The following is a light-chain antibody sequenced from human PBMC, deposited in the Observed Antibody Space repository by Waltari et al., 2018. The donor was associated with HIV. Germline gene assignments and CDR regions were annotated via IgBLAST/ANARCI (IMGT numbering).Light chain of an antibody. J-gene: IGLJ1*01. CDR3: AAWDDNLNHV. V-gene: IGLV1-44*01. CDR2: TDD. Sequence: QSVLTQPPSASGTPGQSVTISCSGIESNPVTWYQRLPGTAPKVLIYTDDQRTSGVPDRFSGSKSGTSASLSISGLQSEDEADYYCAAWDDNLNHVFGTGTKVTVL. CDR1: ESNP.